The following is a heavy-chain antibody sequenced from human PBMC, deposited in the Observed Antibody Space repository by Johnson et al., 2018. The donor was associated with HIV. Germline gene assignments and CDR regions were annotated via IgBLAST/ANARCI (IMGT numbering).Heavy chain of an antibody. V-gene: IGHV3-30*14. CDR3: ARQTTVVSGDAFDI. Sequence: QVQLVESGGGLVQPGRSMRLSCAASGFTFTSYAMHWIRQAPGKGLEWVALVSYDGSNIHYADSVKGRFTISRDNSKNTLYLQMNSLRAGDTAVYYCARQTTVVSGDAFDIWGQGTMVTVSS. CDR2: VSYDGSNI. CDR1: GFTFTSYA. D-gene: IGHD4-23*01. J-gene: IGHJ3*02.